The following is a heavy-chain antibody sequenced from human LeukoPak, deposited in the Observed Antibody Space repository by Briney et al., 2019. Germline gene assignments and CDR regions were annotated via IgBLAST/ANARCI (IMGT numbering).Heavy chain of an antibody. CDR1: GGSISSGGYY. J-gene: IGHJ4*02. Sequence: SETLSLTCTVSGGSISSGGYYWSWIRQHPGKGLEWIGYIYCSGSTYYNPSLKSRVTISVDTSKNQFSLKLSSVTAADTAVYYCARLVVAATAFDYWGQGTLVTVSS. CDR2: IYCSGST. D-gene: IGHD2-15*01. CDR3: ARLVVAATAFDY. V-gene: IGHV4-31*03.